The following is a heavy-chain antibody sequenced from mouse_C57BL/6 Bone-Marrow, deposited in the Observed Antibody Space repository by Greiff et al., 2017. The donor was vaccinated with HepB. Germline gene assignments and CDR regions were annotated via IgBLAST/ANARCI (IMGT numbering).Heavy chain of an antibody. J-gene: IGHJ4*01. CDR2: ISSGSSTI. Sequence: EVNLVESGGGLVKPGGSLKLSCAASGFTFSDYGMHWVRQAPEKGLEWVAYISSGSSTIYYADTVKGRFTISRDNAKNTLFLQMTSLRSEDTAMYYCASAPFYYDYPYYAMDYWGQGTSVTVSS. D-gene: IGHD2-4*01. V-gene: IGHV5-17*01. CDR3: ASAPFYYDYPYYAMDY. CDR1: GFTFSDYG.